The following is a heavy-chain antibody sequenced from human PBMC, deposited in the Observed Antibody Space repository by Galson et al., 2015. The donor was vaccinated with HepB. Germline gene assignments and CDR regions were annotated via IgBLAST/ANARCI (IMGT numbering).Heavy chain of an antibody. CDR2: ISSSGSTI. D-gene: IGHD6-6*01. V-gene: IGHV3-11*01. CDR3: ARKILDSSYPFDAFDI. J-gene: IGHJ3*02. CDR1: GFTFSDYY. Sequence: SLRLSCAASGFTFSDYYMSWIRQAPGKGLEWVSYISSSGSTIYYADSVKGRFTISRDNAKNSLYLQMNSLRAEDTAVYYCARKILDSSYPFDAFDIWGQGTMVTVSS.